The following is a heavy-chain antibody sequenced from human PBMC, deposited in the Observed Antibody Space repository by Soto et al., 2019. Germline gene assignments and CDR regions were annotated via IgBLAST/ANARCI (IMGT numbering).Heavy chain of an antibody. CDR2: ISSNGGST. D-gene: IGHD4-17*01. CDR1: GFTFSSYA. V-gene: IGHV3-64*01. J-gene: IGHJ4*02. CDR3: ASSGDGYGDYEPFDY. Sequence: VQLVESGGGLVQPGGSLRLSCAASGFTFSSYAMHWVRQAPGKGLEYVSAISSNGGSTYYANSVKGRFTISRDNSKNTLYLQMGSLRAEDMAVYYCASSGDGYGDYEPFDYWGQGTLVTVSS.